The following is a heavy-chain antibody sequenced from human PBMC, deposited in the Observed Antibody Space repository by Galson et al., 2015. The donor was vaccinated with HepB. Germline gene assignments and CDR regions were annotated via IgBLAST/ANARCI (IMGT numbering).Heavy chain of an antibody. V-gene: IGHV3-11*06. J-gene: IGHJ3*02. Sequence: QAPGKGLEWVSDISSSSSYTNYADSVKGRFTISRDNAKNSLYLQMNSLRAEDTAVYYCARGGGGNYYDSSGDHDAFDIWGQGTMVSVSS. CDR3: ARGGGGNYYDSSGDHDAFDI. D-gene: IGHD3-22*01. CDR2: ISSSSSYT.